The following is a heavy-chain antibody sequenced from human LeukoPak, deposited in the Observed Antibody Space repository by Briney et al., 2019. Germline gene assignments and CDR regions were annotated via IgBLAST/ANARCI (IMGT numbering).Heavy chain of an antibody. CDR2: IYYSGST. V-gene: IGHV4-59*01. D-gene: IGHD3-3*01. CDR3: ARGWRTSPFDP. CDR1: GGSISSYY. J-gene: IGHJ5*02. Sequence: SETLSLTCTVSGGSISSYYWSWIRQPPGKGLEWIGYIYYSGSTNYNPSPKSRVTISVDTSKNQFSLKLSSVTAADTAVYYCARGWRTSPFDPWGQGTLVTVSS.